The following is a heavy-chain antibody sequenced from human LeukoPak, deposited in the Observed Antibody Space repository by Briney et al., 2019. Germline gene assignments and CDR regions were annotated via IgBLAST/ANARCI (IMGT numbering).Heavy chain of an antibody. CDR1: GFTFSSYG. Sequence: GGSLRLSCAASGFTFSSYGMHWVRQAPGKGLEWVAVISYDGSNKYYADSVKGRFTISRDNSKNTLYLQMNSLRAEDTAVYCCAKEPPGPFDPWGQGTLVTVSS. CDR2: ISYDGSNK. J-gene: IGHJ5*02. V-gene: IGHV3-30*18. CDR3: AKEPPGPFDP.